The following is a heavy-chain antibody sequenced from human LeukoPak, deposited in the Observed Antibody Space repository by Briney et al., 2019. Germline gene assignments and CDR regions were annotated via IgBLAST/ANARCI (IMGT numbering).Heavy chain of an antibody. J-gene: IGHJ4*02. Sequence: SETLSLTCAVYGRSFSGYYWSWIRQPPGKGLEWIGEINHSGSTNYNPSLKSRVTISVDTSKNQFSLKLSSVTAADTAVYYCARARTYYYGSGSYYNHFDYWGQGTLVTVSS. CDR3: ARARTYYYGSGSYYNHFDY. V-gene: IGHV4-34*01. CDR1: GRSFSGYY. CDR2: INHSGST. D-gene: IGHD3-10*01.